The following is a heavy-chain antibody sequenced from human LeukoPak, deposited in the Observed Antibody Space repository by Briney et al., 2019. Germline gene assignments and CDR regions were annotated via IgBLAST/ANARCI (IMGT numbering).Heavy chain of an antibody. CDR2: ISGSGGST. CDR3: AKDGYIYGPYYFDY. J-gene: IGHJ4*02. D-gene: IGHD5-18*01. Sequence: GGSLRLSCAASGFTFSSYAMSWVRQAPGKGLEWVSAISGSGGSTYYADSVKGRFTISRDNPKNTLYLQLNSLRAEDTTVYFCAKDGYIYGPYYFDYWGQGTLVTVSS. V-gene: IGHV3-23*01. CDR1: GFTFSSYA.